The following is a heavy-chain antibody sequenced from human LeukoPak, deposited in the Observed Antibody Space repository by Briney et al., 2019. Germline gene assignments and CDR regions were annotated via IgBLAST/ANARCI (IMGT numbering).Heavy chain of an antibody. CDR1: GGTFYNYT. V-gene: IGHV1-69*05. D-gene: IGHD3-10*01. J-gene: IGHJ4*02. CDR2: IIPLFDTV. CDR3: ARGEYSMVRGAPD. Sequence: SVKVSCKPSGGTFYNYTISWVRQAPGQGLEWMGGIIPLFDTVNYAQKFQGRVTITTDESTTTAYMELSSLRYEDTAVYYCARGEYSMVRGAPDWGQGTLVTVSS.